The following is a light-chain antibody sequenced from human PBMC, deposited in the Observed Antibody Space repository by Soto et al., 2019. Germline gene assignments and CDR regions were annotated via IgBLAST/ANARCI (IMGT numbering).Light chain of an antibody. Sequence: QSALTQPASVSGSPGQSITISCTGTSSDVGGYHYVSWYQQHPGKAPKLMIYDVSNRPSGVSNRFSGSKSGNTASLTISGIQAEDEADYYCSSYTSSRTYIFGTGTKVTVL. CDR2: DVS. V-gene: IGLV2-14*01. CDR3: SSYTSSRTYI. CDR1: SSDVGGYHY. J-gene: IGLJ1*01.